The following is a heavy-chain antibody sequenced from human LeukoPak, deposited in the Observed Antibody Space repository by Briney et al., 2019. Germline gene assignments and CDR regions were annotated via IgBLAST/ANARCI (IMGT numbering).Heavy chain of an antibody. CDR3: ARVYIVATITT. CDR2: IKQDGSEK. V-gene: IGHV3-7*04. J-gene: IGHJ5*02. CDR1: GFTFSSYA. Sequence: GGSLRLSCAASGFTFSSYAMSWVRQAPGKGLEWVANIKQDGSEKYYVDSVKGRFTISRDNAKNSLYLQMNSLRAEDTAVYYCARVYIVATITTWGQGTLVTVSS. D-gene: IGHD5-12*01.